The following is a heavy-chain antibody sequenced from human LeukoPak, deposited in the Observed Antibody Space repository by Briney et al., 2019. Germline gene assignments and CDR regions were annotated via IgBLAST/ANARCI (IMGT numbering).Heavy chain of an antibody. CDR1: EFTFSSYA. CDR3: ARDFYGSGSCLTD. D-gene: IGHD3-10*01. V-gene: IGHV3-30*04. J-gene: IGHJ4*02. Sequence: PGGSLRLSCAASEFTFSSYAMHWVRQAPGKGLEWVAVISYDGSNKYYADSVKGRFTISRDNSKNTLYLQMNSLRAEDTAVYYCARDFYGSGSCLTDWGQGTLVTVSS. CDR2: ISYDGSNK.